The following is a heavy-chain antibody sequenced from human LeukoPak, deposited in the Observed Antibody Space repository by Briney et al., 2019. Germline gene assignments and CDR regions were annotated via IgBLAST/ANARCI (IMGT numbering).Heavy chain of an antibody. CDR3: AREEYSSGWIDFHY. J-gene: IGHJ4*02. V-gene: IGHV3-7*03. D-gene: IGHD6-19*01. Sequence: GGSLRLSCADSGLTFSSSWMSWVRQAPGKGLEWVANIKQDGSEKYYVDAVKGRFTISRDNAKNSLYLQMNSLRAEDTAVYYCAREEYSSGWIDFHYWGQGTLVTVSS. CDR2: IKQDGSEK. CDR1: GLTFSSSW.